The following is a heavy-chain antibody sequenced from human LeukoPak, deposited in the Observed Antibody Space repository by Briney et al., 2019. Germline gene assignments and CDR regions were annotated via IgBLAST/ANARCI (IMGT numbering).Heavy chain of an antibody. CDR2: IRYDGSNK. Sequence: GGSLRLSCAASGFTFSLYWISWVRQAPGKGLEWVAFIRYDGSNKYYADSVKGRFTISRDNSKNTLYLQMNSLRAEDTAVYYCANEGYTVTSPLGYWGQGTLVTVSS. CDR1: GFTFSLYW. V-gene: IGHV3-30*02. J-gene: IGHJ4*02. D-gene: IGHD4-11*01. CDR3: ANEGYTVTSPLGY.